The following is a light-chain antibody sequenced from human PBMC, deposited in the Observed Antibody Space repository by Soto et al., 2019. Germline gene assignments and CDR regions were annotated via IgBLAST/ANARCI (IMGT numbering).Light chain of an antibody. CDR2: TTD. CDR1: SSNIGSNP. V-gene: IGLV1-44*01. Sequence: QSVPTQPPSSSGTPGQRVTISCSGGSSNIGSNPVNWYQQLPGTAPKLLIHTTDRRPSEVPDRFSGSKSGTSASLAISGLQSEDAADYYCAVWDDSLKGPVFGTGTKLTVL. CDR3: AVWDDSLKGPV. J-gene: IGLJ1*01.